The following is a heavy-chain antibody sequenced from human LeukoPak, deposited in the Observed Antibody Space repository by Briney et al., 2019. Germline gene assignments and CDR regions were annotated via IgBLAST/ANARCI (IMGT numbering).Heavy chain of an antibody. CDR2: IYYSGGT. CDR3: ARDSLGAPIVD. Sequence: SETLSLTCTVSNGFITTSGYYWCWIRQPPGKGLEWIGSIYYSGGTYYNPSLKSRVTMSVDTSKNEISLKLSSVTAADTAVYFCARDSLGAPIVDWGQGTLVTVSS. D-gene: IGHD2-15*01. CDR1: NGFITTSGYY. J-gene: IGHJ4*02. V-gene: IGHV4-39*07.